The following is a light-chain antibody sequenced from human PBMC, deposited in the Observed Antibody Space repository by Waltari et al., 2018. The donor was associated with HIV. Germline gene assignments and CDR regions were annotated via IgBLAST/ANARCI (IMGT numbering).Light chain of an antibody. CDR3: QSYDSSLSGSV. Sequence: QSVLTQPPSVSGAPGQRVTISCTGSSSNIGAGYDVHWYQQFPGSAPKLLINGNVNLPSGVPDRFSDSKSGTSASLAITGLQAEDEADYYCQSYDSSLSGSVFGGGTKLTVL. V-gene: IGLV1-40*01. J-gene: IGLJ3*02. CDR2: GNV. CDR1: SSNIGAGYD.